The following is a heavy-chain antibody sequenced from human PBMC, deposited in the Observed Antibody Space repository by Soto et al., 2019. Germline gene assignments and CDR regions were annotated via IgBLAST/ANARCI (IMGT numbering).Heavy chain of an antibody. CDR3: ARATLTMIAA. CDR2: IYYSGST. V-gene: IGHV4-31*03. CDR1: GGSISSGGYY. J-gene: IGHJ4*02. D-gene: IGHD3-22*01. Sequence: SETLSLTCTVSGGSISSGGYYWSWIRQHPGKGLEWIGYIYYSGSTYYNPSLKSRVTISVDTSKNQFSLKLSSVTAADTAVYYCARATLTMIAAWGQGTLVTVSS.